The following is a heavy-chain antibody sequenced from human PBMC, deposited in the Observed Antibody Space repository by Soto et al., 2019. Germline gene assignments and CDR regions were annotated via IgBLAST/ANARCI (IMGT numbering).Heavy chain of an antibody. D-gene: IGHD3-9*01. Sequence: SETLSLTCAVSGVSISSGGYSWSWIRQPPGKGLEWIASISYSGSTYYNPSLKSRVTISVDTSKNQFSLKLSSVTAADTAVYYCASQRGILRYFDWLGYYYGMDVWGQGTTVTVSS. CDR2: ISYSGST. CDR3: ASQRGILRYFDWLGYYYGMDV. J-gene: IGHJ6*02. CDR1: GVSISSGGYS. V-gene: IGHV4-30-2*03.